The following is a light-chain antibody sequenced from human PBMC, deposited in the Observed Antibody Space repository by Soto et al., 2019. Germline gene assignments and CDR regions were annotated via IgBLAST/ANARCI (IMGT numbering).Light chain of an antibody. V-gene: IGKV3-20*01. CDR1: QSVSSTY. CDR3: QHYVTSPHAWT. CDR2: GAS. Sequence: EIVLTQSPGTLSLSPGEGATLFCRASQSVSSTYLAWYQHKPGQAPRLLIYGASTRATGIPDRFSGSGSGTDFSLTISRLEPEDFAVYFCQHYVTSPHAWTFGQGTKV. J-gene: IGKJ1*01.